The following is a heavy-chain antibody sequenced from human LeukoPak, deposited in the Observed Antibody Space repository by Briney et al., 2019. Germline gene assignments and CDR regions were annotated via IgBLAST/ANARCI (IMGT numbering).Heavy chain of an antibody. J-gene: IGHJ3*02. Sequence: ASVKVSCKASGGTFSSYAISWVRQAPGQGLEWMGGIIPIFGTANYAQKFQGRVTITTDESTSTAYMELSSLRSEDTAVYYCARVGCGGDCQDAFDIWGQGTMVTVSS. D-gene: IGHD2-21*01. CDR3: ARVGCGGDCQDAFDI. V-gene: IGHV1-69*05. CDR2: IIPIFGTA. CDR1: GGTFSSYA.